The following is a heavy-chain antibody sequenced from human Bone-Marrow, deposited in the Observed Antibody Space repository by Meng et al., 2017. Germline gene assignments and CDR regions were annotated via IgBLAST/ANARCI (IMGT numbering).Heavy chain of an antibody. CDR3: ARGVVADPPGD. V-gene: IGHV4-61*01. CDR2: IYQSGST. J-gene: IGHJ1*01. Sequence: QGQLQGSGPGRVRSSETLSLTCTVSGASVNTGSYYWSWIRQPPGRGLELIGFIYQSGSTNNNPSLKSRVTISLDMSSNQFSLTLNSVTAADTAIYYCARGVVADPPGDWGRGTLVTVSS. CDR1: GASVNTGSYY. D-gene: IGHD2-15*01.